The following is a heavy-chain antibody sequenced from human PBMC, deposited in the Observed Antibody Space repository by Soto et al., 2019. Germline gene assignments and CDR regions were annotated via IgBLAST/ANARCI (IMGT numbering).Heavy chain of an antibody. CDR1: GFTFSSYG. CDR2: ISYDGSNK. D-gene: IGHD6-19*01. Sequence: PGGSLRLSCAASGFTFSSYGMHWVRQAPGKGLEWVAVISYDGSNKYYADSVKGRFTISRDNSKNTLYLQMNSLRAEDTAVYYCAKGAIAVAVGRYFDYWGQGTLVTVS. CDR3: AKGAIAVAVGRYFDY. J-gene: IGHJ4*02. V-gene: IGHV3-30*18.